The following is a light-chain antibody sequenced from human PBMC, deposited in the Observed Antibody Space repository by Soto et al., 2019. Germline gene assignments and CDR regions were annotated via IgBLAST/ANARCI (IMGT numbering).Light chain of an antibody. V-gene: IGKV1-39*01. CDR1: QAISSW. J-gene: IGKJ5*01. Sequence: DIQRTRSPSSLSASLGGRVTITCRAGQAISSWLAWYQEKPGKAPKLLIYKASTLKSGVSSRFSGSGSGTDFTLTISSLQPEAFATYYCQQRYSTPITFGRGTRLEIK. CDR3: QQRYSTPIT. CDR2: KAS.